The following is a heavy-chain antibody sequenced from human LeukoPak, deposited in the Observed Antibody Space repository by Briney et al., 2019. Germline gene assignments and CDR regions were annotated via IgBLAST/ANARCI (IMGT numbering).Heavy chain of an antibody. CDR1: GFTFSDYY. CDR2: ISSSGSTI. D-gene: IGHD2-2*01. V-gene: IGHV3-11*04. J-gene: IGHJ4*02. Sequence: GGSLRLSCAASGFTFSDYYMSWIRQAPGKGQEWVSYISSSGSTIYYADSVKGRFTISRDNAKNSLYLQMNSLRAEDTAVYYCARDPDPVGYCSSTSCYDRIDYFDYWGQGTLVTVSP. CDR3: ARDPDPVGYCSSTSCYDRIDYFDY.